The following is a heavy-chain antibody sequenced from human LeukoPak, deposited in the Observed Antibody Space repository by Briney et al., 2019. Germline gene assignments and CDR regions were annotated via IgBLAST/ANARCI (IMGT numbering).Heavy chain of an antibody. CDR3: AKSVIPNSYQGTYYMDV. CDR1: GFTFSSYG. Sequence: GGSLRLSCAASGFTFSSYGMHWVRQAPGEGLEWVAFIRHDETRIFYGDSVKGQFTISRDNSKNMVYLQLNSLSAEDTALYYCAKSVIPNSYQGTYYMDVWGKGTTVTVFS. D-gene: IGHD3-16*02. CDR2: IRHDETRI. J-gene: IGHJ6*03. V-gene: IGHV3-30*02.